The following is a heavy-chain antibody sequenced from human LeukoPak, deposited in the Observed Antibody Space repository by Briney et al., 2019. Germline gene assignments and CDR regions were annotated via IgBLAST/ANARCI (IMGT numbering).Heavy chain of an antibody. J-gene: IGHJ5*02. D-gene: IGHD3-22*01. CDR1: GGSISSSSHY. CDR3: ARLLQTSVVFDP. V-gene: IGHV4-39*01. Sequence: SETLSLTCTVSGGSISSSSHYWVWIRQPPGKGLEWIGTIYYSGTTYYNPSLKSRVTISVDTSKNQFSLKLSSVTAADTAVYYCARLLQTSVVFDPWGQGTLVTVSS. CDR2: IYYSGTT.